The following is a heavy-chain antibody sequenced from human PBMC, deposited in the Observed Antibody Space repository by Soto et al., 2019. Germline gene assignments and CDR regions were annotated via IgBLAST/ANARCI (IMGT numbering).Heavy chain of an antibody. J-gene: IGHJ4*02. CDR1: GFTFSSYG. Sequence: QVQLVESGGGVVQPGRSLRLSCAASGFTFSSYGMHWVRQAPGKGLEWVAVISYDGSNKYYADSVKGRFTISRDNSKNTVYLKLKNRRAEGRAVYYCLRIGAGKFSGPFDYWGQGTLVTVSS. CDR2: ISYDGSNK. D-gene: IGHD6-19*01. CDR3: LRIGAGKFSGPFDY. V-gene: IGHV3-30*03.